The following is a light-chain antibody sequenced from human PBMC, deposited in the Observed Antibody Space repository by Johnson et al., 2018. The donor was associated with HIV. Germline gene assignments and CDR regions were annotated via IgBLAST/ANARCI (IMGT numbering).Light chain of an antibody. CDR3: GTWDNSLKAEV. J-gene: IGLJ1*01. CDR2: ENN. Sequence: QSVLTQPPSVSAAPGQKVTISCSGSSSNIGNNYVSWYQQLPGTAPKLLIYENNKRPSGIPDRFAGPKSGTSATLGITGLQTGDEADYYCGTWDNSLKAEVFGTGTKVTVL. CDR1: SSNIGNNY. V-gene: IGLV1-51*02.